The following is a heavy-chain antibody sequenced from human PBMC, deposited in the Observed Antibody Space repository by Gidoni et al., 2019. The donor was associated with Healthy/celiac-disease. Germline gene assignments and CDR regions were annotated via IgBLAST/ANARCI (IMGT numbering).Heavy chain of an antibody. J-gene: IGHJ4*02. CDR1: GYTFTGYY. CDR3: ARHFYYDSSGYYLDY. CDR2: INPNSGGT. Sequence: QVQLVQSGAEVKKPGASVKVSCKASGYTFTGYYMHWVRQAPGQGLEWMGWINPNSGGTNYAQKFQGWVTMTRDTSISTAYMELSRLRSDDTAVYYCARHFYYDSSGYYLDYWGQGTLVTVSS. V-gene: IGHV1-2*04. D-gene: IGHD3-22*01.